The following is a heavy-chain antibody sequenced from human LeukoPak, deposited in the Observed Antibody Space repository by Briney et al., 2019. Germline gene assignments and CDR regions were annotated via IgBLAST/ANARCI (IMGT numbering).Heavy chain of an antibody. V-gene: IGHV1-24*01. Sequence: ASVKASCKVSGYTLTELSMHWVRQAPGKGLEWMGGFDPEDGETIYARKFQGRVTMTEDTSTDTAYMELSSLRSEDTAVYYCATGPVMRYCSGGSCYYHRSEYFQHWGQGTLVTVSS. CDR3: ATGPVMRYCSGGSCYYHRSEYFQH. CDR1: GYTLTELS. D-gene: IGHD2-15*01. J-gene: IGHJ1*01. CDR2: FDPEDGET.